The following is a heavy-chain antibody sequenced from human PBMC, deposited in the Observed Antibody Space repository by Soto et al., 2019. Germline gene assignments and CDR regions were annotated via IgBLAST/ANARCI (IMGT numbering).Heavy chain of an antibody. V-gene: IGHV4-59*01. J-gene: IGHJ5*01. D-gene: IGHD3-10*02. Sequence: QVQLQESGPGLVKPSETLSLTCTVSGGSISSYYWSWIRQPPGKGLEWIGFIFYSGSTSYNPSLKSRTTTPIETSEYQFSLKLNSVTAADTAVYYSASMIGDPGVSFDSWGQGTLVAVSS. CDR2: IFYSGST. CDR3: ASMIGDPGVSFDS. CDR1: GGSISSYY.